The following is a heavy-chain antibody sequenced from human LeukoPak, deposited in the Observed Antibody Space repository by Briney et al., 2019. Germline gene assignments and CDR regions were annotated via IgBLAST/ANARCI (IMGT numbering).Heavy chain of an antibody. CDR3: ARDLFNYDFWSGSDI. Sequence: GGSLRLSCAASGFTFSSYWMSWVRQAPGKGLEWVANIKQNGSEKYYVDSVKGRFTISRDNAKNSLYLQMNSLRAEDTAVYYCARDLFNYDFWSGSDIWGQGTMVTVSS. J-gene: IGHJ3*02. D-gene: IGHD3-3*01. V-gene: IGHV3-7*01. CDR2: IKQNGSEK. CDR1: GFTFSSYW.